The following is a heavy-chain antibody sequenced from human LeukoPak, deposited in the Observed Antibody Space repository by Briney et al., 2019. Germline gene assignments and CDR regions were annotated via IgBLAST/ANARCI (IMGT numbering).Heavy chain of an antibody. CDR1: GYTFTGYC. D-gene: IGHD4-11*01. Sequence: EASVKVSCKASGYTFTGYCIHWVRQAPGRGLEWMGRINPNSGGTNYAQKFQGRVTMTRDTSISTAYMELSSLRSDDTAMYYCARIGGDYSNLNWFDPWGQGTLVTVSS. CDR3: ARIGGDYSNLNWFDP. CDR2: INPNSGGT. V-gene: IGHV1-2*02. J-gene: IGHJ5*02.